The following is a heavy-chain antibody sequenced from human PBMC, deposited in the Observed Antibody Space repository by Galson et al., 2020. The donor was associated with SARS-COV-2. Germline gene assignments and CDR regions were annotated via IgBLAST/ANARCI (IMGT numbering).Heavy chain of an antibody. CDR1: GASISSGGYS. D-gene: IGHD1-1*01. J-gene: IGHJ4*02. CDR3: ARATDLEPFDY. V-gene: IGHV4-30-2*01. CDR2: IYKSGST. Sequence: ETLETLSLTCAVSGASISSGGYSWSWIRQPPGKGLEWIGYIYKSGSTYYNPSLKSRVTISVDTSMNQFSLRLSSVTAADTAVYYCARATDLEPFDYWGQGILVTVSS.